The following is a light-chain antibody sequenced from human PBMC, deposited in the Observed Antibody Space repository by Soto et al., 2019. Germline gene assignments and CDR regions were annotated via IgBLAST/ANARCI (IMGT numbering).Light chain of an antibody. V-gene: IGLV1-51*01. J-gene: IGLJ1*01. CDR1: SSNIAGTS. Sequence: QSVLTVPPPVSSTPGQRVTLSYSGSSSNIAGTSVSSYQRLPGKAPILLISDDDTRPSRIPDRFSGSQSGTSATLGITGFQTGDEADYYCGSWDSSLSAYVFGTGTKGTVL. CDR3: GSWDSSLSAYV. CDR2: DDD.